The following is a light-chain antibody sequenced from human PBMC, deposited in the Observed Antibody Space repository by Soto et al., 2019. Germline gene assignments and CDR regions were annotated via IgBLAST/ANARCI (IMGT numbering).Light chain of an antibody. Sequence: EIVLTQSPATLSLSPGERATLSCRASQSVSSYLVWYQQKPGQAPRLLIYDASNRATGIPARLSASVSGTAFTLTISSLEPEDFAVYYCQQRSTWPRLTFGGGTKVDIK. CDR2: DAS. J-gene: IGKJ4*01. V-gene: IGKV3-11*01. CDR3: QQRSTWPRLT. CDR1: QSVSSY.